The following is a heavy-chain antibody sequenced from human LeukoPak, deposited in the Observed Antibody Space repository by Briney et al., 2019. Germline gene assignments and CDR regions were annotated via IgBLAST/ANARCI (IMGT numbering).Heavy chain of an antibody. CDR2: INSDGSST. CDR3: ALYSYGSGTSHFDC. CDR1: GFTFSSYW. V-gene: IGHV3-74*01. Sequence: GGSLRLSCAASGFTFSSYWMHWVRQAPGKGLVWVSRINSDGSSTSYADSVKGRFTISRDNAKNTLYLQMNSLRAEDTAVYYCALYSYGSGTSHFDCWGQGTLVTVSS. D-gene: IGHD3-10*01. J-gene: IGHJ4*02.